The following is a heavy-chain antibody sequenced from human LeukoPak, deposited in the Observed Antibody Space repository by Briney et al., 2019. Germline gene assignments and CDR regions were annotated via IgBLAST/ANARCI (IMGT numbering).Heavy chain of an antibody. Sequence: SETLSLTCAVYGGSFSGYYWSWIRQPPGKGLEWIGEINHSGSTNYNPSLKSRVTISVDTSKSQFSLKLSSVTAADTAVYYCARGVTIFGVVIIISWFDPWGQGTLVTVSS. CDR2: INHSGST. D-gene: IGHD3-3*01. J-gene: IGHJ5*02. V-gene: IGHV4-34*01. CDR3: ARGVTIFGVVIIISWFDP. CDR1: GGSFSGYY.